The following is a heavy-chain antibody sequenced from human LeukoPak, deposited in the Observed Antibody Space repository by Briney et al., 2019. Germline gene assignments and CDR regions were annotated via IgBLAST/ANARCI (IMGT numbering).Heavy chain of an antibody. CDR1: GFTFNSYS. CDR2: IDTSASYI. Sequence: GGSLRLSCAASGFTFNSYSMNWVRQAPGKGLEWVSFIDTSASYIYYGDSMKGRFTISRDNAKNSLYLQMNGLRAEDTTVYYCARGRSITLLRGVAMSDGLDIWGQGAMVTVSS. CDR3: ARGRSITLLRGVAMSDGLDI. V-gene: IGHV3-21*01. D-gene: IGHD3-10*01. J-gene: IGHJ3*02.